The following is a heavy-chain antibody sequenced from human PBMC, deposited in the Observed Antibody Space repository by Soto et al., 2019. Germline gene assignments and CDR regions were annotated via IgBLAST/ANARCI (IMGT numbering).Heavy chain of an antibody. CDR3: ARDLTGTTLDY. D-gene: IGHD1-7*01. Sequence: GASVKVSCEACGYTFTSYGISWVRQAPGQGLEWMGWISAYNGNTNYAQKLQGRVTMTTDTSTSTAYMELRSLRSDDTAVYYCARDLTGTTLDYWGQGTLVTVSS. J-gene: IGHJ4*02. CDR1: GYTFTSYG. V-gene: IGHV1-18*01. CDR2: ISAYNGNT.